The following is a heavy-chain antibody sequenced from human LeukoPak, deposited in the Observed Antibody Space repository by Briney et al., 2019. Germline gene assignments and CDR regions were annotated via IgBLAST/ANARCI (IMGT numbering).Heavy chain of an antibody. J-gene: IGHJ4*02. D-gene: IGHD5-18*01. CDR3: ARGDTAFDY. V-gene: IGHV3-7*03. CDR2: IKQDGSEK. CDR1: GFTFSSYW. Sequence: GGSLRLSCEASGFTFSSYWMSWDRQAPGKGLEWVANIKQDGSEKYYVDSVKGRFTISRDNAKNSLYLQMNSLRAEDTAVYYCARGDTAFDYWGQGTLVTVSS.